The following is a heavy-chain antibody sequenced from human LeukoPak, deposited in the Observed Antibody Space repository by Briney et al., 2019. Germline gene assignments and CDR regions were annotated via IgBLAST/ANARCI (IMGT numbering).Heavy chain of an antibody. J-gene: IGHJ4*02. V-gene: IGHV4-34*01. Sequence: PSETLSLTCAVYGGSFSGYYWSWIRQPPGKGLEWIGEINHSGSTNYNPSLKSRVTISVDTSKNQFSLKLSSVTAADTAVYYCARGGEVGYCSGGSCYSYADYWGQGTLVTVSS. CDR2: INHSGST. CDR3: ARGGEVGYCSGGSCYSYADY. D-gene: IGHD2-15*01. CDR1: GGSFSGYY.